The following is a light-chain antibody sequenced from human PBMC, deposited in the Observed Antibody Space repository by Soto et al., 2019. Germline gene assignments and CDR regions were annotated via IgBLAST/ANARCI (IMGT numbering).Light chain of an antibody. CDR1: QGISNY. J-gene: IGKJ1*01. CDR2: AAS. CDR3: LHHNSYHST. Sequence: DIQMTQSPSAMSASVGDRVTITCRSSQGISNYLAWFQQKQGKVPKRLIYAASSLQSGVPSRFSGSGSDREFALTISSLQPEDFATYYCLHHNSYHSTVGQGTKVDIK. V-gene: IGKV1-17*03.